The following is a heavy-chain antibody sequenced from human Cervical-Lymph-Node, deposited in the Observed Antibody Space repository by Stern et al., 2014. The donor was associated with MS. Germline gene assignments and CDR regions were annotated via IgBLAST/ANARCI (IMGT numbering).Heavy chain of an antibody. V-gene: IGHV3-21*01. CDR1: GFTFNVTT. CDR2: SSKNTYI. CDR3: Y. J-gene: IGHJ4*02. Sequence: EVQLVESGGGLVKPGGSLKLSCAASGFTFNVTTMSWVRQAPGKGLEWVSSSSKNTYIYYADSIKGRFTISRDNAKNSLYLQLNSLRAEDTAVYLDYWGQGTLVTVSS.